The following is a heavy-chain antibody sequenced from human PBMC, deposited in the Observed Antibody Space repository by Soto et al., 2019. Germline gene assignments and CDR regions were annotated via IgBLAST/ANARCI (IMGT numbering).Heavy chain of an antibody. CDR3: AKQTGFRFDY. V-gene: IGHV3-30-3*02. CDR2: ISYDGSNK. CDR1: GFTFSSYA. J-gene: IGHJ4*02. Sequence: QVQLVESGGGVVQPGRSLRLSCAASGFTFSSYAMHWVRQAPGKGLEWVAVISYDGSNKYYADSVKGRFTISRDNSKNTLYLHMNSLRADDTDVYYCAKQTGFRFDYWGQGTLVTVSS.